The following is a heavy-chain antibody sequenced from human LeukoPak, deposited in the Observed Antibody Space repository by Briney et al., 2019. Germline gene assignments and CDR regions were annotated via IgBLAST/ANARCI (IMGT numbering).Heavy chain of an antibody. CDR1: GYTFTSYG. V-gene: IGHV1-18*01. CDR3: ARITRDFGVVIIGDY. Sequence: ASVKVSCKASGYTFTSYGISWVRQAPGQGLEWMGWISAYNGNTNYAQKLQGRATMTTDTSTSTAYMELRSLRSDDTAVYYCARITRDFGVVIIGDYWGQGTLVTVSS. CDR2: ISAYNGNT. J-gene: IGHJ4*02. D-gene: IGHD3-3*01.